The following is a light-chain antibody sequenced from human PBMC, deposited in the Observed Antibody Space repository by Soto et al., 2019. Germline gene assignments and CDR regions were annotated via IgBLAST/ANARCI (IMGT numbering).Light chain of an antibody. CDR2: AAS. Sequence: DIQMTQSPSSLSASVGDRVTITCRASQGIGNDLGWHQQKPGKAPKRLIYAASTLQSGVPSRFSGSGSGTEFTLTISSLQPEESATDYCLQYYSYPKTFGQGTNVEIK. CDR1: QGIGND. CDR3: LQYYSYPKT. V-gene: IGKV1-17*01. J-gene: IGKJ1*01.